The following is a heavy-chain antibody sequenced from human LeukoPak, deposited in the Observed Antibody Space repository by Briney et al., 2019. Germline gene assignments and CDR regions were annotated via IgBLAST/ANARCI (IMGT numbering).Heavy chain of an antibody. Sequence: GGSLRLSCAASGFTFSNYAMSWVRQAPGRGLEWVSAITGGGSGIYYADSMKSRFTISRDNSKNTLYLQINSLRAEDTAVYYCAKWGDYDVLTGYYVSDYWGQGTLVTVSS. D-gene: IGHD3-9*01. J-gene: IGHJ4*02. CDR1: GFTFSNYA. CDR2: ITGGGSGI. V-gene: IGHV3-23*01. CDR3: AKWGDYDVLTGYYVSDY.